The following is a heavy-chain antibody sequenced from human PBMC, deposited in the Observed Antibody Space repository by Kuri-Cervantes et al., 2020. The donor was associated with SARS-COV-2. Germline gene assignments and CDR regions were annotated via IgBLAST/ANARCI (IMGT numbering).Heavy chain of an antibody. D-gene: IGHD6-13*01. J-gene: IGHJ5*02. Sequence: GESLKISCAASGFTFSSYWMSWVRQAPGQGLEWVANIKQDGSEKYYVDSVKGRFTISRDNAKNSLYLQMNSLRAEDTAVYYCARDPSTSSSWYLFDPWGQGTLVTVSS. CDR2: IKQDGSEK. CDR1: GFTFSSYW. V-gene: IGHV3-7*03. CDR3: ARDPSTSSSWYLFDP.